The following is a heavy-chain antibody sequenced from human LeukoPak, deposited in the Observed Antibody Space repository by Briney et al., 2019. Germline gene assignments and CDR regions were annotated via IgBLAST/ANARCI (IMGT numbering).Heavy chain of an antibody. CDR3: ARVSGVAFDY. D-gene: IGHD3-3*01. J-gene: IGHJ4*02. CDR2: IYYSGST. Sequence: PSETLSLTCTVSGGSISSSSYYWGWIRRPPGKGLEWIGSIYYSGSTYYNPSLKSRVTISVDTSKNQFSLKLSSVTAADTAVYYCARVSGVAFDYWGQGTLVTVSS. V-gene: IGHV4-39*07. CDR1: GGSISSSSYY.